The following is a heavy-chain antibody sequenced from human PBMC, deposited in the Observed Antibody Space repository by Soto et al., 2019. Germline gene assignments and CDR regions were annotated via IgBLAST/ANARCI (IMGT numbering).Heavy chain of an antibody. Sequence: GSMRISCAAAGLSFCSYAMSWVRQAPGKGLEWVSTISGGGGGTYNADSVKGRFTISRDNSKNTLYLHVDSLRAEDTAVYYCAKGDSYRTGYFDYWGQGTLVTVSS. V-gene: IGHV3-23*01. CDR3: AKGDSYRTGYFDY. CDR2: ISGGGGGT. D-gene: IGHD3-9*01. J-gene: IGHJ4*02. CDR1: GLSFCSYA.